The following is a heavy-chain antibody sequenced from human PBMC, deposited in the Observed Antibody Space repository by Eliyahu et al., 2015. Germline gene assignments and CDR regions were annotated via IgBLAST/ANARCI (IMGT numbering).Heavy chain of an antibody. Sequence: QVQLQESGPGLVKPSETLSLTCXXXGGSISSXYWXWIRQPAGKELEWIGRIYTSGSTNYNPSLKSRVTMSVDTSKNQFSLQLSSVTAADTAVYYCARCTLHWFDPWGQGTLVTVSS. CDR2: IYTSGST. CDR1: GGSISSXY. D-gene: IGHD2-2*01. V-gene: IGHV4-4*07. J-gene: IGHJ5*02. CDR3: ARCTLHWFDP.